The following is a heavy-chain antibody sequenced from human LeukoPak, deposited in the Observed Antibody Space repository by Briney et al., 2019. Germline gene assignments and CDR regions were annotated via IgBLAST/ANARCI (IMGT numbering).Heavy chain of an antibody. V-gene: IGHV3-64D*06. J-gene: IGHJ4*02. Sequence: GGSLRLSCSASGFTFGRNTMHWVRQAPGKGLEYVSGTTDTGDSTYYADSVKGRFTISRDNSKNTPFLQVSSLRVEDTAVYYCVKDLAGTYSFDYWGQGTLVTVSS. CDR1: GFTFGRNT. CDR2: TTDTGDST. D-gene: IGHD3-10*01. CDR3: VKDLAGTYSFDY.